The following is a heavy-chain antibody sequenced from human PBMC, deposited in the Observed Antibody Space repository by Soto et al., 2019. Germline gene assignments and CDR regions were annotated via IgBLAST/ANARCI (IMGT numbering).Heavy chain of an antibody. CDR2: IGTAGDT. V-gene: IGHV3-13*01. J-gene: IGHJ4*02. CDR3: ARGCSSTSCYFY. Sequence: PGGSLRLSCAASGFTFSSYDMHWVRQATGKGLEWVSAIGTAGDTYYPGSVKGRFTISRENAKNSLYLQMNSLRAGDTAVHYCARGCSSTSCYFYWGQGTLVTVSS. D-gene: IGHD2-2*01. CDR1: GFTFSSYD.